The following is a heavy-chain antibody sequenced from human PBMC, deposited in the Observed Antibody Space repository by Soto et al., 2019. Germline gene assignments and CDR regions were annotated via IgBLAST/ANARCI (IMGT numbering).Heavy chain of an antibody. V-gene: IGHV3-23*01. J-gene: IGHJ4*02. Sequence: EVQLLESGGGPVQPGGSLRLSCTASGFTFSSYAMSWVRQAPGKGLEWVSGVSGGGYNTYYVDSVEGRFTISRDNSKNTLYLQMNSLRAEDTAVYYCAKDPHSWGQGTLVTVSS. CDR1: GFTFSSYA. CDR3: AKDPHS. CDR2: VSGGGYNT.